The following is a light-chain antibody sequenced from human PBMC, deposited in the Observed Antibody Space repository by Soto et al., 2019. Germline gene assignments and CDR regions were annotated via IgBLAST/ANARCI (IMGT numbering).Light chain of an antibody. CDR1: QSISNF. J-gene: IGKJ2*01. CDR2: AAS. Sequence: DIQMTQSPSSLSASVGDRVTITCRASQSISNFLSWYQQKPGKAPKLLIYAASSLKSGVPSRFSGSRSGTDFTLSISSLQPEDFATYYCQQSFSTPLYTFGQGTKLESK. CDR3: QQSFSTPLYT. V-gene: IGKV1-39*01.